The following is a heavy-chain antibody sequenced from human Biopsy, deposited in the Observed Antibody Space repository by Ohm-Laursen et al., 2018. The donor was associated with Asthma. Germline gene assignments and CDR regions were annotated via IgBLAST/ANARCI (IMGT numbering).Heavy chain of an antibody. CDR2: IYSGGTS. J-gene: IGHJ4*02. CDR1: GFTVSSNG. V-gene: IGHV3-53*01. CDR3: ARGDSSGWSHYYFDY. Sequence: LSLTCAASGFTVSSNGMSWVRQPPGKGLEWVSVIYSGGTSHTADSVRGRFTISRDFSKNTLHLQMHSLRVEDTAVYYCARGDSSGWSHYYFDYWGQGTLVTVSS. D-gene: IGHD6-19*01.